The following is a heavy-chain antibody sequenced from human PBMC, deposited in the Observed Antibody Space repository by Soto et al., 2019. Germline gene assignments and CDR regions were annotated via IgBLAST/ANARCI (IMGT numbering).Heavy chain of an antibody. CDR3: ASGEIYYYDSSGYRDWYFDL. CDR1: GGTFSSYA. Sequence: ASVKVSCKASGGTFSSYAISWVRQAPGQGLEWMGGIIPIFGTANYAQKFQGRVTITADDSTSTANMELSSLRSEDTAVYYCASGEIYYYDSSGYRDWYFDLWGRGTLVTVSS. J-gene: IGHJ2*01. V-gene: IGHV1-69*13. D-gene: IGHD3-22*01. CDR2: IIPIFGTA.